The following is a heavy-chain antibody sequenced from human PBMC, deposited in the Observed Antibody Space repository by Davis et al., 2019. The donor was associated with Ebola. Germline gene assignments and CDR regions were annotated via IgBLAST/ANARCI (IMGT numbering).Heavy chain of an antibody. J-gene: IGHJ3*01. CDR3: ARDNDPYGGKYKYRPPNALDL. D-gene: IGHD1-26*01. Sequence: PSETLSLTCSVSGDSITRYYLHWIRQAPGKTLEWIGYVYYGQAIYNPSLKSRVTIFSDTSKNSFSLRLTSVTAADAAIYFCARDNDPYGGKYKYRPPNALDLWGQGTKVAVSS. V-gene: IGHV4-59*12. CDR2: VYYGQA. CDR1: GDSITRYY.